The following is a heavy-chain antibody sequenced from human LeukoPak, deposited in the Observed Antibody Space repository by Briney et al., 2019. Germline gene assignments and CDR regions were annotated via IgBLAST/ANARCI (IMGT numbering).Heavy chain of an antibody. CDR3: ATALYDSSGYSYYFDY. D-gene: IGHD3-22*01. CDR1: GYTLTKLS. Sequence: ASVKVSCKVSGYTLTKLSMHWVRQAPGKGLEWMGGFDPEDGETIYAQKFQGRVTMTEDTSTDTAHMELSSLRSEDTAVYYCATALYDSSGYSYYFDYWGQGTLVTVSS. V-gene: IGHV1-24*01. CDR2: FDPEDGET. J-gene: IGHJ4*02.